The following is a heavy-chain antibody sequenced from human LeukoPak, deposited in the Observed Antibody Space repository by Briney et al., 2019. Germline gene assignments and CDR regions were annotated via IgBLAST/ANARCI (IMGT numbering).Heavy chain of an antibody. V-gene: IGHV4-34*01. J-gene: IGHJ5*02. CDR1: GGSFSGYY. D-gene: IGHD2-2*01. Sequence: SETLSLTCAVYGGSFSGYYWSWIRQPPGKGLEWIGEINHSGSTNYNPSLKSRVTISVDTSKNQFSLKLSSVTAADTAVYYCARGGYCSSTSCYRGHWFDPWGQGTLVTVSS. CDR2: INHSGST. CDR3: ARGGYCSSTSCYRGHWFDP.